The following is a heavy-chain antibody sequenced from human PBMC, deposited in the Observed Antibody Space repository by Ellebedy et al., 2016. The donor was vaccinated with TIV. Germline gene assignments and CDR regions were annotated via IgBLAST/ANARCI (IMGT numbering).Heavy chain of an antibody. Sequence: SETLSLXXTVSGYSISSGYFWGWIRQPPGKGLEWIGTIRHTGSTYYNPSLKSRVTISLDTSKNQFSLKLSSMTAADTAVYYCASCAVTTGTSNWFDPWGPGTLVTVSS. J-gene: IGHJ5*02. D-gene: IGHD4-17*01. CDR2: IRHTGST. CDR3: ASCAVTTGTSNWFDP. CDR1: GYSISSGYF. V-gene: IGHV4-38-2*02.